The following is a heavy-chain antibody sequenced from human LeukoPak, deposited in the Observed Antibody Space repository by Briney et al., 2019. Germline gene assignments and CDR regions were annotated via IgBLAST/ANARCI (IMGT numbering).Heavy chain of an antibody. CDR3: ARPPRAYYYYYMDV. Sequence: GGSLRLSCAASGFTFSNYWMSWVRQAPGKGLEWVASIKQDGSEKYYVDSVKGRLIISRDNAKNALFLQMNSLRAEDTAVYYCARPPRAYYYYYMDVWGRGTTVTVSS. CDR2: IKQDGSEK. J-gene: IGHJ6*03. CDR1: GFTFSNYW. D-gene: IGHD2-21*01. V-gene: IGHV3-7*01.